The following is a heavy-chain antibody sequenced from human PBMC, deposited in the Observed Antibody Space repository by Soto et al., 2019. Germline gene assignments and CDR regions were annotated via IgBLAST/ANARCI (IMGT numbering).Heavy chain of an antibody. CDR3: GARITVFGLLIPPFDP. CDR1: GGSVNGYY. J-gene: IGHJ5*02. D-gene: IGHD3-3*01. Sequence: QVHLQQWGAGLLKPSETLSLTCAVYGGSVNGYYWNWIRQPPGKGLEWIGEINHTGGTHYNPSLQSWVTQSGDTAKNPFSLRVSSVAAADKAKYYCGARITVFGLLIPPFDPWGQGTQVTVSS. CDR2: INHTGGT. V-gene: IGHV4-34*02.